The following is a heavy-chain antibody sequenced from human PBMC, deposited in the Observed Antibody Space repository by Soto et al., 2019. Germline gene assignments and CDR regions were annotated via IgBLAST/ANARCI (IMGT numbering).Heavy chain of an antibody. D-gene: IGHD4-4*01. CDR1: GFIFATHT. V-gene: IGHV3-21*02. CDR3: VKEGISNYNEYFDD. Sequence: VQLVESGGGLVKPGGPLRLSCAASGFIFATHTVNWVRQAPGKGLEWVSSITGSGICTRYADSVKGRVTICRDNAKASLYLQMNSLGAEDTAVYYCVKEGISNYNEYFDDWGQGTLVTVSS. J-gene: IGHJ4*02. CDR2: ITGSGICT.